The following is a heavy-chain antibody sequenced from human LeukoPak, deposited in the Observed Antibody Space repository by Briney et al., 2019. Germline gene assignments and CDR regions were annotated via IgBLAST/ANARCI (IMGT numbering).Heavy chain of an antibody. J-gene: IGHJ4*02. CDR1: GGTFSSYA. D-gene: IGHD1-26*01. CDR2: IIPIFGTA. V-gene: IGHV1-69*01. CDR3: ANTGRGSSGSYYFDY. Sequence: KVSCKASGGTFSSYAISWVRQAPGQGLEWMGGIIPIFGTANYAQKFQGRVTITADESTSTAYMELSSLRSEDTAVYYCANTGRGSSGSYYFDYWGQGTLVTVSS.